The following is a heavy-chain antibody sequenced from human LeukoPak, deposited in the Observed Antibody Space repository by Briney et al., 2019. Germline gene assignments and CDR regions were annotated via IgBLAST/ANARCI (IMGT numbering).Heavy chain of an antibody. Sequence: SETLSITCAVYGGSFSGYYWSWIRQPPGKGLEWIGEINHSGSTNYNPSLKSRVTISVDTSKNQFSLKLSSVTAADTAVYYCARGQPWFDPWGQGALVTVSS. CDR1: GGSFSGYY. CDR2: INHSGST. V-gene: IGHV4-34*01. CDR3: ARGQPWFDP. D-gene: IGHD2-2*01. J-gene: IGHJ5*02.